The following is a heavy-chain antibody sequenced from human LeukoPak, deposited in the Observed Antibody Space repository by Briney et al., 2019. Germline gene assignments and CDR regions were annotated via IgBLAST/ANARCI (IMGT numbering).Heavy chain of an antibody. J-gene: IGHJ4*02. CDR1: GFTFSSYG. V-gene: IGHV3-30*18. CDR2: ISYDGSNK. D-gene: IGHD6-19*01. Sequence: GGSLRLSCAASGFTFSSYGMHWVRQAPGKGLEGVAVISYDGSNKYYADSVKGRFTISRDNSKNTLYLQMNSLRAEDTAVYYCAKVPSSGWSPFDYWGQGTLVTVSS. CDR3: AKVPSSGWSPFDY.